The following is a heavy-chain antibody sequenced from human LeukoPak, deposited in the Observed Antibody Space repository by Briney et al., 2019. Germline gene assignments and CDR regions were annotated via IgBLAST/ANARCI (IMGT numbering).Heavy chain of an antibody. CDR2: ISHDGSNK. J-gene: IGHJ4*02. CDR3: ARASTMIGRGYFDY. D-gene: IGHD3-22*01. V-gene: IGHV3-30-3*01. CDR1: GFTFSSYA. Sequence: GGSLRLSCAASGFTFSSYAMHWVCQAPGKGLEWVAVISHDGSNKNYGDSVKGRFTISRDNSKNTLYLQMNSLRDEDTAVYYCARASTMIGRGYFDYWGQGTLVTVSS.